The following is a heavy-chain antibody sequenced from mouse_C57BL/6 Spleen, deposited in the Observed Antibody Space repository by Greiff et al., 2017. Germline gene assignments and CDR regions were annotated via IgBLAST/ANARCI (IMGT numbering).Heavy chain of an antibody. CDR1: GYTFTSYW. D-gene: IGHD2-4*01. CDR2: IYPRSGNT. CDR3: ARTYDYDGSLLDY. V-gene: IGHV1-81*01. J-gene: IGHJ2*01. Sequence: QVQLQQPGAELVKPGASVKLSCKASGYTFTSYWMHWVKQRPGQGLEWIGEIYPRSGNTYYNEKFKGKATLTADKSSSTAYMELRSLTSEDSAVYFCARTYDYDGSLLDYWGQGTTLTVSS.